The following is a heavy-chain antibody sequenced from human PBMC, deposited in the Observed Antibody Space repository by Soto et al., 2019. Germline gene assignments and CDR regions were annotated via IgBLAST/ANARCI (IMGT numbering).Heavy chain of an antibody. CDR1: GGSISSGGYS. CDR2: IYHGEST. CDR3: ARAEGGIFDY. V-gene: IGHV4-30-2*01. Sequence: QLQLQESGSGLVKPSQTLSLTCAVSGGSISSGGYSWSWIRQPPGKGLEWIGYIYHGESTYYNPSLKSRVTITVDRSKNQFALKLSSVTAADTAVYYCARAEGGIFDYWGQGTLVTVSS. J-gene: IGHJ4*02.